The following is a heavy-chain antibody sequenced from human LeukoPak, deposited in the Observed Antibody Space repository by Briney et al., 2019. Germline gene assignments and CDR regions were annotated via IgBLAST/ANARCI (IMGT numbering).Heavy chain of an antibody. J-gene: IGHJ4*02. CDR3: ARDWGTYFDY. Sequence: SETLSLTCNVSGGSISSGGSRWSWIRQHPGKGLEWIGYIYYSGSTYYNPSLESRLTMPVDTSKNQFSLHLTSVTAADTAVYYCARDWGTYFDYWGQGTLVTVSS. CDR1: GGSISSGGSR. CDR2: IYYSGST. V-gene: IGHV4-31*03. D-gene: IGHD7-27*01.